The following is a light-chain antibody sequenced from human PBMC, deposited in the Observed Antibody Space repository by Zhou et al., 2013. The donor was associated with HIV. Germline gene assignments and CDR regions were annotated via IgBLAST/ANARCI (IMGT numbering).Light chain of an antibody. CDR3: QQYASSPRT. J-gene: IGKJ1*01. V-gene: IGKV3-20*01. Sequence: EIVLTQSPGTLSLSPGERATLSCRASQSVSSSYFAWYQQKPGQAPRLLIYGASSRAPGIPDRFSGSGSGTDFTLTISRLEPEDFAVYSCQQYASSPRTFGQGTKVEIK. CDR2: GAS. CDR1: QSVSSSY.